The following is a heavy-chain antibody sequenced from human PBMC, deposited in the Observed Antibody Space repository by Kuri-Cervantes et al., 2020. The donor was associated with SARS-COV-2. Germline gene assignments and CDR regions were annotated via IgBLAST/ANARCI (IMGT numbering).Heavy chain of an antibody. D-gene: IGHD6-25*01. J-gene: IGHJ3*02. CDR1: GGTFSSYT. CDR2: IIPIFGTA. V-gene: IGHV1-69*06. Sequence: SVNVSCKASGGTFSSYTISWVRQAPGQGLEWMGGIIPIFGTANYAQKFQGRVTITADKSTSTAYMELSSLRSEDTAVYYCARGRAAAYAFDIWGQGTMVTVSS. CDR3: ARGRAAAYAFDI.